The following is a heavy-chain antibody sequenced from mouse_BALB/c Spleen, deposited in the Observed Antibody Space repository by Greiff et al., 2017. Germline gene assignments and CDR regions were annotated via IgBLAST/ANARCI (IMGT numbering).Heavy chain of an antibody. CDR2: IYPGDGDT. CDR1: GYAFSSSW. CDR3: ARSYYGSSPAWFAY. D-gene: IGHD1-1*01. V-gene: IGHV1-82*01. J-gene: IGHJ3*01. Sequence: QVQLQQSGPELVKPGASVKISCKASGYAFSSSWMNWVKQRPGQGLEWIGRIYPGDGDTNYNGKFKGKATLTADKSSSTAYMQLSSLTSVDSAVYFCARSYYGSSPAWFAYWGQGTLVTVPA.